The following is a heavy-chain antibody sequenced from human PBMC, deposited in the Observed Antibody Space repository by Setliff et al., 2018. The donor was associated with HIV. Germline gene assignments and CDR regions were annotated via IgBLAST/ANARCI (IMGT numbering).Heavy chain of an antibody. CDR3: ARPLTGYSITHYYYMDV. V-gene: IGHV3-11*04. CDR1: GFTFSNYY. J-gene: IGHJ6*03. D-gene: IGHD3-9*01. Sequence: GGSLRLSCAASGFTFSNYYMTWIRQAPGKGLEWVSYISCSGSSIYYADSVKGRFTISRDNAKNSLYLQMNSLRAEDTAVYYCARPLTGYSITHYYYMDVWGKGTTVTVSS. CDR2: ISCSGSSI.